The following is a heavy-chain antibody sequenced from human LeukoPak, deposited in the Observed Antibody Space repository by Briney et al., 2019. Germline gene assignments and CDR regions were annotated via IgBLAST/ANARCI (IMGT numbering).Heavy chain of an antibody. D-gene: IGHD5-24*01. CDR1: GGSISSGSYY. CDR2: IYTSGST. Sequence: PSETLSLTSTVSGGSISSGSYYWSWIRQPAGKGLEWIGRIYTSGSTNYNPSLKSRVTISVDTSKNQFSLKLSSVTAADTAVYYCARVEARRERWLQHFDYWGQGTLVTVSS. J-gene: IGHJ4*02. CDR3: ARVEARRERWLQHFDY. V-gene: IGHV4-61*02.